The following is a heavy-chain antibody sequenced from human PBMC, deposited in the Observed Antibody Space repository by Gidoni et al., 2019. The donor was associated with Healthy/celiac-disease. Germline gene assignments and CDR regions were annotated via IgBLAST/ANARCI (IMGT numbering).Heavy chain of an antibody. CDR1: VGSFSGYY. CDR3: ASSVAVAGRGWFDP. J-gene: IGHJ5*02. CDR2: INHSGST. D-gene: IGHD6-19*01. V-gene: IGHV4-34*01. Sequence: QVQLQQWGAGLLKPSETLSLTCAVYVGSFSGYYWSWIRQPPGKGLEWMGEINHSGSTNYNPSRKSRVTISVDTSKNQFSLKLSSVTAADTAVYYCASSVAVAGRGWFDPWGQGTLVTVSS.